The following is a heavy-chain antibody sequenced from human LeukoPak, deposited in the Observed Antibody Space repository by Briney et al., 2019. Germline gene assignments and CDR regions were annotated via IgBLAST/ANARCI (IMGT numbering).Heavy chain of an antibody. Sequence: GSLRLSCAASGFTFSSYAMSWIRQPPGKGLEWIGEINHSGSTNYNPSLKSRVTISVDMSENQFSLNLSSVTAADTAVYYCARGGSWYSGDPNIAVAGPVGYWGQGTLVTVSS. V-gene: IGHV4-34*01. CDR1: GFTFSSYA. CDR2: INHSGST. D-gene: IGHD6-19*01. J-gene: IGHJ4*02. CDR3: ARGGSWYSGDPNIAVAGPVGY.